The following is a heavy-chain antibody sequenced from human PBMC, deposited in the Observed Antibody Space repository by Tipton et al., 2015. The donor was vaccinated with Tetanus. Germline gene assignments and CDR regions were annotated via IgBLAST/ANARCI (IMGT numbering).Heavy chain of an antibody. D-gene: IGHD5-12*01. Sequence: SLRLSCAAFRFTFSHYSMTWVRQAPGKGLEWVSSIGSTDYIYYADSVRGRFTVSRDNAKNSLYLQMNSLRAEDAALYYCTKTLNCGYDAPCGLDVWGQGTTVSVSS. V-gene: IGHV3-21*04. CDR3: TKTLNCGYDAPCGLDV. CDR1: RFTFSHYS. CDR2: IGSTDYI. J-gene: IGHJ6*02.